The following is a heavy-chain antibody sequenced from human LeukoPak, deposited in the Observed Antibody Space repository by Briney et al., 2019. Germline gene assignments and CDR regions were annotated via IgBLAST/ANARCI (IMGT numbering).Heavy chain of an antibody. CDR3: ARGVARWQQ. V-gene: IGHV4-34*01. J-gene: IGHJ1*01. Sequence: SETLSLTCAVYGGSFSGYYWSWIRQPPGKGLEGIGLINHSGSTNSNPSLKSRLTISVTTSKNQFSLKLSAVTARATAGYYCARGVARWQQWGQGTLVTVSS. D-gene: IGHD2-15*01. CDR1: GGSFSGYY. CDR2: INHSGST.